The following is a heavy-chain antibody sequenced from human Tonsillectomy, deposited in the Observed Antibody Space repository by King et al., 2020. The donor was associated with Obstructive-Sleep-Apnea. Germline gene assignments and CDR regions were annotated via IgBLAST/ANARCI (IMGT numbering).Heavy chain of an antibody. Sequence: QLVQSGGGLVQPGGSLRLSCAASGFTFSSYAMSWVRQAPGKGLEWVSVITSSGGSTYYADSVKGRFTISRDNSKNTLYVQMNSLRAEDTAVYFCAKRGGGSYYFDYWGQGTLVTVSS. D-gene: IGHD1-26*01. CDR1: GFTFSSYA. CDR3: AKRGGGSYYFDY. J-gene: IGHJ4*02. CDR2: ITSSGGST. V-gene: IGHV3-23*04.